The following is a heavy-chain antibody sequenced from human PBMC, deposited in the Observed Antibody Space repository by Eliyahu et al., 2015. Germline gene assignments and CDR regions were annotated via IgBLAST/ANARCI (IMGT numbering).Heavy chain of an antibody. CDR1: GFTFSSYA. D-gene: IGHD4-17*01. CDR3: AKCERTVTTGLFDF. Sequence: ELLESGGGLVQPGGSLRLSCAASGFTFSSYAMTXVRQAPGKGLEWVSTLSGSGDNAVYADSVKGRFAISRDNSKKTVYLQMNSLRAEDTALYYCAKCERTVTTGLFDFWGQGTRVTVSS. CDR2: LSGSGDNA. V-gene: IGHV3-23*01. J-gene: IGHJ4*02.